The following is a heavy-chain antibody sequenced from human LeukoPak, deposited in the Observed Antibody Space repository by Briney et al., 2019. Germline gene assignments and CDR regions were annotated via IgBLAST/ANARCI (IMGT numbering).Heavy chain of an antibody. CDR1: GFTFSSYG. CDR3: AARHGELGYFDY. V-gene: IGHV3-33*01. D-gene: IGHD1-26*01. CDR2: IWYDGSNK. Sequence: GRSLRLSCAASGFTFSSYGMHWVRQAPGKGLEWVAVIWYDGSNKYYADSVKGRFTISRDNSKSTLYLQMNSLRAEDTAVYYCAARHGELGYFDYWGQGTLVTVSS. J-gene: IGHJ4*02.